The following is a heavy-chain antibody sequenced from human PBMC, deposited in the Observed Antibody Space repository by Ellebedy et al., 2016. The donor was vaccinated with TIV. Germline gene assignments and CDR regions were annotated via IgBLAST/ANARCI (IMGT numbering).Heavy chain of an antibody. CDR1: GYSFTSYW. CDR2: IYLGDSDT. CDR3: ARFISLFDP. V-gene: IGHV5-51*01. D-gene: IGHD3-10*01. J-gene: IGHJ5*02. Sequence: KVSCKGSGYSFTSYWIGWVRQMPGKGLEWMGIIYLGDSDTRYSPSFQGQVTISADKSISTAYLQWSSLKAPDTAMYSGARFISLFDPWGQGTLVTVSS.